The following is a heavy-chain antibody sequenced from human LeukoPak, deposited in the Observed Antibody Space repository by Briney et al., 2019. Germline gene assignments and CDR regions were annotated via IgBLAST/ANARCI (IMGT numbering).Heavy chain of an antibody. CDR1: GGSFSGYY. CDR3: ARGSSGWYGGSFDY. CDR2: INHSGST. V-gene: IGHV4-34*01. Sequence: SETLSLTCAVYGGSFSGYYWSWIRQPPGKGLEWIGEINHSGSTNYNPSLKSRVTISVDTSKNQFSLKLSSVTAADTAVYYCARGSSGWYGGSFDYWGQRTLVTVSS. D-gene: IGHD6-19*01. J-gene: IGHJ4*02.